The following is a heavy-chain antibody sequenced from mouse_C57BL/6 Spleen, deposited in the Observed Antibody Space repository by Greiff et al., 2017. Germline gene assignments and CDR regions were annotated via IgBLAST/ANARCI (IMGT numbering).Heavy chain of an antibody. CDR1: GYTFTSYW. V-gene: IGHV1-52*01. CDR3: ARLIITTVDY. Sequence: QVQLQQPGAELVRPGSSVKLSCKASGYTFTSYWMHWVKQRPIQGLEWIGNIDPSDSEPHYNQKFKDKATLTVDKSSSTAYMQLSSLTSEDSAVYYCARLIITTVDYWGQGTTLTVSS. D-gene: IGHD1-2*01. J-gene: IGHJ2*01. CDR2: IDPSDSEP.